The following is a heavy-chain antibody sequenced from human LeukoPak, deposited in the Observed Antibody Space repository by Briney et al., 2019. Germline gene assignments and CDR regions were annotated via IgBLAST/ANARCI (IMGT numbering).Heavy chain of an antibody. CDR2: INPSGGST. Sequence: GASVKVSCKASGYTFTSYYMHWVRQAPGQGLEWMGIINPSGGSTSYAQKFQGRVTMTRDMSTSTVYMELSSLRSEDTAVYYCARQWHGSGIEGNLNYYMDVWGKGTTVTVSS. CDR1: GYTFTSYY. CDR3: ARQWHGSGIEGNLNYYMDV. J-gene: IGHJ6*03. D-gene: IGHD3-10*01. V-gene: IGHV1-46*01.